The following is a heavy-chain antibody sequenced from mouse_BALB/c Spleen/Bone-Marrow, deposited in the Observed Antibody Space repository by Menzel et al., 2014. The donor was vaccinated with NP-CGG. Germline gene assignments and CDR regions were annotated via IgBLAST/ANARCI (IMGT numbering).Heavy chain of an antibody. CDR3: TRDYYGP. V-gene: IGHV3-8*02. Sequence: DVKLVESGPSLVKPSQTLSLTCSVTGDSIXSGYWNWIRKFPGNKLEYMGYITYSGDTYYNPSLISRISITRDTSKNXYYLQLNSVTTEDTATYYCTRDYYGPWGQGTTLTVSS. J-gene: IGHJ2*01. D-gene: IGHD1-2*01. CDR2: ITYSGDT. CDR1: GDSIXSGY.